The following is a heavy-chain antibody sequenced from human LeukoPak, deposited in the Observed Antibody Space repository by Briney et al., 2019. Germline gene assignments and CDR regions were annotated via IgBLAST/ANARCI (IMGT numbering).Heavy chain of an antibody. D-gene: IGHD1-14*01. CDR1: GFTFSDYH. CDR2: ISTTGNTI. Sequence: PGGSLRLSCATSGFTFSDYHMSWIRQAPGKGLEWVSYISTTGNTIYYADSVKGRFTISRDNAKNSLYLQMSSLRDEDTAVYYCARGETGTTSNWGQGTLVPVSS. J-gene: IGHJ4*02. V-gene: IGHV3-11*04. CDR3: ARGETGTTSN.